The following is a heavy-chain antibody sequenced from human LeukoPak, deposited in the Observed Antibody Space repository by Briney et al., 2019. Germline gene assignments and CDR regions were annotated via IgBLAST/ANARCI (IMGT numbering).Heavy chain of an antibody. J-gene: IGHJ4*02. Sequence: GGSLRLSCAASGFTFSGFSMTWVRQAPGKGLEWVSSVTNSGGSTYYADSVKGRFTNSRDNSKNTLYPQMNSLRAEDTAVYYCARDSGSGGVWYYFDYWGQGTLVTVSS. CDR2: VTNSGGST. D-gene: IGHD6-19*01. V-gene: IGHV3-23*01. CDR3: ARDSGSGGVWYYFDY. CDR1: GFTFSGFS.